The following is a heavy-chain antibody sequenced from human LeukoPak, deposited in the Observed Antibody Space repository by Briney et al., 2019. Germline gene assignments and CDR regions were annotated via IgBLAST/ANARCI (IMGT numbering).Heavy chain of an antibody. Sequence: PSETLSLTCAVYGGSFSGYYWSWIRQPPGKGLEWIGEINHSGSTNYNPSLKSRVTISVDTSKNQFSLKLSSVTAADTAVYYCARDSGGKWYSSSYYGMDVWGQGTTVTVSS. CDR3: ARDSGGKWYSSSYYGMDV. CDR1: GGSFSGYY. J-gene: IGHJ6*02. D-gene: IGHD6-13*01. V-gene: IGHV4-34*01. CDR2: INHSGST.